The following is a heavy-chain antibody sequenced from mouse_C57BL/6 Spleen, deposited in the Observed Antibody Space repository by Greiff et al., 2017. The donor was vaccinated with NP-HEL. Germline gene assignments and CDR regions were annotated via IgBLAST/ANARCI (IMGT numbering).Heavy chain of an antibody. D-gene: IGHD2-5*01. V-gene: IGHV1-64*01. Sequence: QVQLQQPGAELVKPGASVKLSCKASGYTFTSYWMHWVKQRPGQGLEWIGMIHPNSGSTNYNEKFKSKATLTVDKSSSTAYMQLSSLTSEDSAVYYCARGSPYYSNFYWYFDVWGTGTTVTVSS. J-gene: IGHJ1*03. CDR3: ARGSPYYSNFYWYFDV. CDR1: GYTFTSYW. CDR2: IHPNSGST.